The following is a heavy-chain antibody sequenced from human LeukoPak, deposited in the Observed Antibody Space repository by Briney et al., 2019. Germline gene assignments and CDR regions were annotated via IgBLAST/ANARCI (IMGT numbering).Heavy chain of an antibody. CDR3: ARTYYDFWSGSSYYGMDV. Sequence: GGSLRLSCAASGFTFSSYSMNWVRQAPGKGLEWVSYISSSSSTIYYADSVKGRFTISRDNAKNSLYLQMNSLRAEDTAVYYCARTYYDFWSGSSYYGMDVWGQGTTVTVSS. CDR2: ISSSSSTI. CDR1: GFTFSSYS. D-gene: IGHD3-3*01. J-gene: IGHJ6*02. V-gene: IGHV3-48*01.